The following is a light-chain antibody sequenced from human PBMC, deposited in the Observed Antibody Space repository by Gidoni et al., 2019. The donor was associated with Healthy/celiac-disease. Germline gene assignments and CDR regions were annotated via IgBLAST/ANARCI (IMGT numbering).Light chain of an antibody. V-gene: IGKV3-11*01. CDR2: DAS. J-gene: IGKJ2*01. CDR1: QSVSSY. Sequence: EIVLTQSPATLSLSPGERATRSCRASQSVSSYLAWYQQKPGQAPRLLIYDASNRATGIPARCSGSGSGTVFTLTISSLEPEDFALYYCQQRSNGPTYGQGTKLEIK. CDR3: QQRSNGPT.